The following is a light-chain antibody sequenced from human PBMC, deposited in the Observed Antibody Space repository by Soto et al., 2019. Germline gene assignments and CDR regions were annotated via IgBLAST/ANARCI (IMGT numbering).Light chain of an antibody. CDR3: QQRTNWLWT. J-gene: IGKJ1*01. CDR2: DAS. V-gene: IGKV3-11*01. Sequence: IVLTQSPCTLSLAPGARAILSCRASQSVGSLLAWYQHNPGQSPRLLIFDASYRAAGIPARFRGSGSGTDFTLTIDSLEPEDFAVYYCQQRTNWLWTFGPGTKVDIK. CDR1: QSVGSL.